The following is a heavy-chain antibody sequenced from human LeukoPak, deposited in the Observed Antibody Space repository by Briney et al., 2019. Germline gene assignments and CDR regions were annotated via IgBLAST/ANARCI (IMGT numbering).Heavy chain of an antibody. Sequence: QTGGSLRLSCAASGFTVSNKYMTWVRQAPGKGLEWVSLIYSDGRTYYADSVKGRCTISRDNSKNTLYLQMNSLRAEDTAVYYCVGGSGSRRWVDYWGQGTLVTVSS. CDR1: GFTVSNKY. D-gene: IGHD3-10*01. CDR3: VGGSGSRRWVDY. V-gene: IGHV3-53*01. J-gene: IGHJ4*02. CDR2: IYSDGRT.